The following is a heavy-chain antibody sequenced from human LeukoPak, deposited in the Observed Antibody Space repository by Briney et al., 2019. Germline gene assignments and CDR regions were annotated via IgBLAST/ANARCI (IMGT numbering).Heavy chain of an antibody. CDR2: ISAYNDNT. CDR1: GYTFTSYG. CDR3: ARDSDSSGYPYFDY. D-gene: IGHD3-22*01. J-gene: IGHJ4*02. V-gene: IGHV1-18*01. Sequence: ASVKVSCKASGYTFTSYGISWVRQAPGQGLEWMGWISAYNDNTNYAQKLQGRVTMTTDTSTSTAYMELRSLRSDDTAVYYCARDSDSSGYPYFDYWGQGTLVTVSS.